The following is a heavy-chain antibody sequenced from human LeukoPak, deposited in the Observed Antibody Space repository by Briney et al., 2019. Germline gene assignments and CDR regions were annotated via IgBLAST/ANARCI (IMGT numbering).Heavy chain of an antibody. J-gene: IGHJ5*02. Sequence: GASVKVSCKASGYTFTSYDINWVRQATGQGLEWMGWMNPNSGNTGNAQKFQGRVTMTRNTSISTAYMELSSLRSEDTAVYYCARIAAAGTPWFDPWGQGTLVTVSS. CDR3: ARIAAAGTPWFDP. V-gene: IGHV1-8*01. D-gene: IGHD6-13*01. CDR2: MNPNSGNT. CDR1: GYTFTSYD.